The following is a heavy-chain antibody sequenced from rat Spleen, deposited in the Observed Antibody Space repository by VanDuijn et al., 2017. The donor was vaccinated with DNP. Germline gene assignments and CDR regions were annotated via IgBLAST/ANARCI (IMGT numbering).Heavy chain of an antibody. CDR1: GFNFNDYW. Sequence: EVKLVESGGGLVQPGRSLKLPCTASGFNFNDYWMGWVRQAPGKGLEWIGTINKDSSTINYAPSLKDKFTISRDNAQTTLFLQMSKLGTEDTAIYYCARGPNYGGWTDFFDYWGQGVMVTVSS. D-gene: IGHD1-11*01. J-gene: IGHJ2*01. CDR2: INKDSSTI. CDR3: ARGPNYGGWTDFFDY. V-gene: IGHV4-2*01.